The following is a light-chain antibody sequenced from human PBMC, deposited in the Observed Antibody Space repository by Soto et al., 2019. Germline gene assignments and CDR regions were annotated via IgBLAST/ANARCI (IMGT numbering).Light chain of an antibody. Sequence: IVMRQSPATLSVSPGERAALSCSASQSVSSNLAWYQQKPGQAPRLLIYGASSRATGIPDRFSGGGSGTEFTLTISSLQSEDFVVYYCQQYNSWPPITFGQGTRLEIK. CDR2: GAS. V-gene: IGKV3D-15*01. CDR1: QSVSSN. CDR3: QQYNSWPPIT. J-gene: IGKJ5*01.